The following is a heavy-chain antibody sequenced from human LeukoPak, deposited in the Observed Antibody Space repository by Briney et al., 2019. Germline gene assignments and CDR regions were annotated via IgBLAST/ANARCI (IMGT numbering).Heavy chain of an antibody. D-gene: IGHD2-2*02. CDR1: GGSISSYY. CDR2: IYSSGNT. CDR3: ARSPSSRYPYFDY. V-gene: IGHV4-4*07. Sequence: KPSETLSLTCTVSGGSISSYYWSWIRQPAGKGLEWIGRIYSSGNTNYNPSLKSRVTMSVDTSKNQVSLNLTSVTAADTAVYYCARSPSSRYPYFDYWGQGTLVTVSS. J-gene: IGHJ4*02.